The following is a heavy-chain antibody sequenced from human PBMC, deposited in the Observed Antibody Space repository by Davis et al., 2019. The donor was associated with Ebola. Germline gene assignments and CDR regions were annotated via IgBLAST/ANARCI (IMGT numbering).Heavy chain of an antibody. V-gene: IGHV1-2*02. CDR1: GYTFTGYY. J-gene: IGHJ4*02. Sequence: ASVPVSCKASGYTFTGYYMHWVRQAPGQGLEWMGWINPNSGGTNYSQKFQGRVTITRDTSASTAYMELSSLRSEDTAVYYCARSKYYDFWSGYPPFDYWGQGTLVTVSS. D-gene: IGHD3-3*01. CDR2: INPNSGGT. CDR3: ARSKYYDFWSGYPPFDY.